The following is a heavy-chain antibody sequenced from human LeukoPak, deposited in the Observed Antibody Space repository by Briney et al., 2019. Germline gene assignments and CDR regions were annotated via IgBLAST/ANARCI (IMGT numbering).Heavy chain of an antibody. J-gene: IGHJ4*02. CDR1: GYTFTSYD. V-gene: IGHV1-8*03. CDR2: MNPNSGNT. CDR3: AKGNYDSSGYLYYFDY. D-gene: IGHD3-22*01. Sequence: ASVKVSCKASGYTFTSYDINWVRQATGQGLEWMGWMNPNSGNTGYAQKFQGRVTITRNTSISTAYMELSSLRAEDTAVYYCAKGNYDSSGYLYYFDYWGQGTLVTVSS.